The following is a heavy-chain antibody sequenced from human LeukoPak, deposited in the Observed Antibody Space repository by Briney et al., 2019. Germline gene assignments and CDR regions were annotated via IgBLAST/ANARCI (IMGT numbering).Heavy chain of an antibody. CDR3: ARQTFGALYFDS. CDR2: IYHSGST. Sequence: ASQTLSLTCTVSGGSISSGGYYWSWIRQPPGKGLEWIGYIYHSGSTYYNPSLKSRVTISVDRSKNQFSLKLGSVTAADTAVYYCARQTFGALYFDSWGQGTLVTVSS. CDR1: GGSISSGGYY. D-gene: IGHD3-10*01. J-gene: IGHJ4*02. V-gene: IGHV4-30-2*01.